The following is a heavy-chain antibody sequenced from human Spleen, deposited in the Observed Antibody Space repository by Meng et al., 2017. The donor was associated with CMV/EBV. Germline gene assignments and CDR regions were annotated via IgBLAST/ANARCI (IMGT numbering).Heavy chain of an antibody. CDR3: AKSVGWLDGGMDV. CDR2: ISGSGGST. J-gene: IGHJ6*02. Sequence: GESLKISCAASGFTFSSFAMSWVRHTPGKGLEWISAISGSGGSTYYADSVKGRFTISRDNSKNTLYLQMNSLRAEDTAVYYCAKSVGWLDGGMDVWGQGTWVTVSS. CDR1: GFTFSSFA. V-gene: IGHV3-23*01. D-gene: IGHD3-3*01.